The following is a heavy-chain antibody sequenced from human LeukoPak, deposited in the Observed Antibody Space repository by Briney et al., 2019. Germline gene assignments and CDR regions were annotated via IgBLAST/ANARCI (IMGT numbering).Heavy chain of an antibody. V-gene: IGHV3-30*04. CDR1: GFTFSSYA. J-gene: IGHJ6*02. Sequence: GGSLRLSCAASGFTFSSYAMHWVRQAPGKGLEWVAVISYDGSNKYYADSVKGRFTISRDNSKNTLYLQMNSLRAEDTAVYYCAKDLTGKYGMDVWGQGTTVTVSS. CDR2: ISYDGSNK. D-gene: IGHD7-27*01. CDR3: AKDLTGKYGMDV.